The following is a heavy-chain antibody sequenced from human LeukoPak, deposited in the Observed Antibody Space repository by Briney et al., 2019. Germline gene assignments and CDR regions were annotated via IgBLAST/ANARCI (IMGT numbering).Heavy chain of an antibody. Sequence: PSETLSFTCTVSGGSISSYYWSWIRQPPGKGLEWIGYIYYSGSTNYNPSLKSRVTISVDTSKNQFSLKLSSVTAADTAVYYCAGGGSWFDYWGQGTLVTVSS. CDR2: IYYSGST. J-gene: IGHJ4*02. CDR3: AGGGSWFDY. V-gene: IGHV4-59*01. D-gene: IGHD6-13*01. CDR1: GGSISSYY.